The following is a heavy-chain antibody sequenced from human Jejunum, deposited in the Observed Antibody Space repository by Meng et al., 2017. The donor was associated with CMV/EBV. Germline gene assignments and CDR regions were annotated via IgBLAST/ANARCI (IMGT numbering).Heavy chain of an antibody. V-gene: IGHV3-11*06. CDR1: GFSFSGHY. CDR3: ARGLQPAQRTDVCAY. Sequence: QVQLVESGGGVVKPGGSLRLSCAASGFSFSGHYMSWIRQAPGKGLEWVSYISSSSSNTKYAESVRGRFTVSRDNAKNSLYQQMDSLRVDDTAVYYCARGLQPAQRTDVCAYWGQGSLVTVSS. CDR2: ISSSSSNT. J-gene: IGHJ4*02. D-gene: IGHD1-14*01.